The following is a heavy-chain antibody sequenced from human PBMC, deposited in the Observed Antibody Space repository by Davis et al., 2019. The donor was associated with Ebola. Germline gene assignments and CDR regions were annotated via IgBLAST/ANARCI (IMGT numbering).Heavy chain of an antibody. CDR3: ARGYCTGGICSEHWFDP. CDR2: INPNSGGS. J-gene: IGHJ5*02. Sequence: ASVKVSCKASGYTFTGYYMYWVRQAPGQGLEWMGWINPNSGGSSYAQKFQGRVTVTRDTSISTAYMELSRLRSDDTAIYYCARGYCTGGICSEHWFDPWGQGTLVTVSS. D-gene: IGHD2-15*01. V-gene: IGHV1-2*02. CDR1: GYTFTGYY.